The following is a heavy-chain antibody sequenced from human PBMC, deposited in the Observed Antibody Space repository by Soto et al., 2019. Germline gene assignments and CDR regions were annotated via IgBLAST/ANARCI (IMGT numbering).Heavy chain of an antibody. CDR3: ARVRLGYCSGGSCYSYYFDY. Sequence: QVHLQQWDAGLLKPSETLSLTCVVYGGSFSDYYWSWIRQPPGKGLEWIGEINHSGSTNYNPSLKSRVIMSVDTSKNPFSLNLSSLTAADTAVYYCARVRLGYCSGGSCYSYYFDYWGQGTPLTVSS. D-gene: IGHD2-15*01. J-gene: IGHJ4*02. V-gene: IGHV4-34*01. CDR2: INHSGST. CDR1: GGSFSDYY.